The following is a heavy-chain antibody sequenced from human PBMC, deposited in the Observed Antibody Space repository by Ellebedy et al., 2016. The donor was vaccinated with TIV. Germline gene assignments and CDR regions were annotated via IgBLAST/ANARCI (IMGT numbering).Heavy chain of an antibody. CDR3: ARGDDFGSGAYCDY. D-gene: IGHD3-10*01. CDR2: ISWNSVVT. V-gene: IGHV3-9*01. CDR1: GFTFNNYA. J-gene: IGHJ4*02. Sequence: SLKISCAASGFTFNNYAMHWVRQAPGKGLEWVSSISWNSVVTGYADSVKGRFTISRDNAKNSLYLQMNGLRPEDTALYYCARGDDFGSGAYCDYWGQGTPVTVSS.